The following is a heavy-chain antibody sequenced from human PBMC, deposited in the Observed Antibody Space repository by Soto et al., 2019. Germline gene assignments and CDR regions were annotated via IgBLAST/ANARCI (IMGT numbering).Heavy chain of an antibody. CDR2: IYYSGST. D-gene: IGHD2-2*01. CDR3: AREDNTKYCSRTSCHSRYGMDV. Sequence: PSETLSLTCTVSGGSISSGDYYWSWIRQPPGKGLEWIGYIYYSGSTYYNPSLKSRVTISVDTSKNQFSLKLSSVTAADTAVYYCAREDNTKYCSRTSCHSRYGMDVWGQGTTVTVSS. J-gene: IGHJ6*02. CDR1: GGSISSGDYY. V-gene: IGHV4-30-4*01.